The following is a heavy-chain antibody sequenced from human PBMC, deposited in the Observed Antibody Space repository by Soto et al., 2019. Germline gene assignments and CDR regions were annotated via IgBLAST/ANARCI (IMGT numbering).Heavy chain of an antibody. D-gene: IGHD2-21*01. Sequence: EVQLVESGGGLVQPGGSLRLSCAASGFTFSNYWMHWIRQAPGEGLVWVSRINMDGTTTNYADSVEGRFTISRDNARNTLWLQMNSLRADDTAVYYCARVVVGAYWFDPWRQGTLVTVSS. CDR2: INMDGTTT. CDR3: ARVVVGAYWFDP. V-gene: IGHV3-74*01. CDR1: GFTFSNYW. J-gene: IGHJ5*02.